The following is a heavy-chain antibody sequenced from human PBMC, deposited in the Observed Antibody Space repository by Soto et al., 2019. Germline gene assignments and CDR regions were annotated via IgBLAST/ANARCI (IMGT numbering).Heavy chain of an antibody. Sequence: ASVKVSCKASGYTFTSYAMHWVRQAPGQRLEWMGWINPNSGGTNYAQKFQGWVTMTRDTSISTAYMELSRLRSDDTAVYYCARDRPVGATNYYYYGMDVWGQGTTVTVSS. J-gene: IGHJ6*02. V-gene: IGHV1-2*04. CDR1: GYTFTSYA. D-gene: IGHD1-26*01. CDR2: INPNSGGT. CDR3: ARDRPVGATNYYYYGMDV.